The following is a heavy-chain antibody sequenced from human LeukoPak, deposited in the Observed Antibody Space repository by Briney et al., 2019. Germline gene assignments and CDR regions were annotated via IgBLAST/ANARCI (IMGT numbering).Heavy chain of an antibody. CDR1: GFTLSSYW. V-gene: IGHV3-74*01. D-gene: IGHD3-10*01. J-gene: IGHJ4*02. Sequence: GGSLRLSCAASGFTLSSYWMHWVRQGPGKGLVWVSRINTDGSRTSYADSVKGRFTISRDNAKNTLYLQMNSLRPEDTAVYYCTKDTFGPSDYWGQGTLVTVSS. CDR3: TKDTFGPSDY. CDR2: INTDGSRT.